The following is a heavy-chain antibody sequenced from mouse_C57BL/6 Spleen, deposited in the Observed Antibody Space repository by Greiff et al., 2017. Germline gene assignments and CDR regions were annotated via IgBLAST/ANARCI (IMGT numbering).Heavy chain of an antibody. J-gene: IGHJ2*01. CDR3: ARARTAQAPYYFDY. D-gene: IGHD3-2*02. V-gene: IGHV1-69*01. CDR1: GYTFTSYW. CDR2: IDPSDSYT. Sequence: QVQLQQPGAELVMPGASVKLSCKASGYTFTSYWMHWVKQRPGQGLAWIGEIDPSDSYTNYNQKFKGKSTLTVDKSSSTAYMQLSSLTSEDSAVYYCARARTAQAPYYFDYWGQGTTLTVSS.